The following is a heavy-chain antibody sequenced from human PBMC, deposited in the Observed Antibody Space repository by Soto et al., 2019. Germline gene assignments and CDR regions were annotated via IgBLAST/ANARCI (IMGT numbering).Heavy chain of an antibody. V-gene: IGHV1-69*06. CDR2: IIAICGTS. J-gene: IGHJ4*02. D-gene: IGHD6-19*01. CDR1: GDTFSSYS. Sequence: QVQVVRSGAAVKKPGSSVKVSCKASGDTFSSYSISWVRQAPGQVLEWMGRIIAICGTSNSAQKFQGRVTVTADKSTSTTYMELSSLRSDDTAVYYCAILQMDSSGWYLWSLDSWGQGTLVTVSS. CDR3: AILQMDSSGWYLWSLDS.